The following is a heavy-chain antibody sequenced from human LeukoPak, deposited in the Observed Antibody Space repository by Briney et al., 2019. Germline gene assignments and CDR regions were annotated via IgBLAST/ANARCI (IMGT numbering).Heavy chain of an antibody. CDR3: ARGSGLNWNRSWGYYMDV. D-gene: IGHD1-20*01. J-gene: IGHJ6*03. V-gene: IGHV3-7*01. Sequence: GGSLRLSCAASGFTFSSYSMNWVRQAPGKGLEWVANIKQDGSEKYYVDSVKGRFTISRDNAKNSLYLQMNSLRAEDTAVYYCARGSGLNWNRSWGYYMDVWGKGTTVTVSS. CDR2: IKQDGSEK. CDR1: GFTFSSYS.